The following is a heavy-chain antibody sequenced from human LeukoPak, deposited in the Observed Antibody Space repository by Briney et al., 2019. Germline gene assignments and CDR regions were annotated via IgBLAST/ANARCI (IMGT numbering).Heavy chain of an antibody. D-gene: IGHD6-19*01. CDR2: IYYSGST. CDR1: GGSISSYY. Sequence: SETLSLTCTVSGGSISSYYWSWIRQPPGKGLEWIGYIYYSGSTNYNPSLKSRVTISVDTSKNQFSLKPSSVTAADTAVYYCARDRIAVAGTGYYYGMDVWGQGTTVTVSS. CDR3: ARDRIAVAGTGYYYGMDV. J-gene: IGHJ6*02. V-gene: IGHV4-59*01.